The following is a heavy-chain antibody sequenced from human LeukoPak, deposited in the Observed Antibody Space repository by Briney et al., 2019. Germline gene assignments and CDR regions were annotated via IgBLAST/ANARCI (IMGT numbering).Heavy chain of an antibody. Sequence: GGSLRLSCAASGFTFSSYSMNWVRQAPGKGLEWVSSISSSSSYIYYVDSVKGRFTISRDNAKNSLYLQMNSLRAEDTAVYYCARIVRSYGYDYWGQGTLATVSS. CDR3: ARIVRSYGYDY. J-gene: IGHJ4*02. V-gene: IGHV3-21*01. D-gene: IGHD5-18*01. CDR2: ISSSSSYI. CDR1: GFTFSSYS.